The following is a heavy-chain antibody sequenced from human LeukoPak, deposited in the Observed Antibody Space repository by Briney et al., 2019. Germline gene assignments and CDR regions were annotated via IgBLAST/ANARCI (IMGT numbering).Heavy chain of an antibody. CDR1: GGSISSYY. J-gene: IGHJ4*02. CDR2: VYYSGTT. V-gene: IGHV4-59*08. Sequence: PSETLSLTCTVSGGSISSYYWSWIRQPPGKGLEWIGYVYYSGTTNYNPSLKSRVIMSVDTSKNQFSLKLSSVTAADTAVYYCARHHYNGHCSSTSCPQSLFDYWGQGTLVTVSS. CDR3: ARHHYNGHCSSTSCPQSLFDY. D-gene: IGHD2-2*01.